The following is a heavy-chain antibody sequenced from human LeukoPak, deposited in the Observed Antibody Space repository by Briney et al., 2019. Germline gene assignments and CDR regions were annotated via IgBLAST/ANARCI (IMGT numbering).Heavy chain of an antibody. J-gene: IGHJ3*02. V-gene: IGHV1-18*04. CDR2: ISAYNGNT. CDR1: GYTFTSYG. CDR3: ARDYDILTGYQTGGAFDI. Sequence: ASVKVSCKASGYTFTSYGISWVRQAPGQGLEWMGWISAYNGNTNYAQKLQGRVTMTTDTSTNTAYMELRSLRSDDTAVYYCARDYDILTGYQTGGAFDIWGQGTMVTVSS. D-gene: IGHD3-9*01.